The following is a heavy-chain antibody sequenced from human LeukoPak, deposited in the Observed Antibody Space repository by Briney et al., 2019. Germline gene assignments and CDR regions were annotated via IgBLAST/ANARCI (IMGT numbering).Heavy chain of an antibody. CDR3: ARGVVQDYYYYYLDV. CDR2: SYNRGSI. V-gene: IGHV4-39*01. CDR1: GDSISGSNYY. J-gene: IGHJ6*03. Sequence: SETLSLTCSVSGDSISGSNYYWGWIRQPPGKGLEWIGSSYNRGSIHYNPSLKSRVTISVDSSKDRFSLKVTSVTAADTAVYYCARGVVQDYYYYYLDVWGKGTTVTVSS. D-gene: IGHD1-1*01.